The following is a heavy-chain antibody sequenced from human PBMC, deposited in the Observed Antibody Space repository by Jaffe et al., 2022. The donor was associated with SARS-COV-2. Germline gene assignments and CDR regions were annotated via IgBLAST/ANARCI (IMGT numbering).Heavy chain of an antibody. CDR2: IWSDGTDT. Sequence: QVQLVESGGGVVQPGTSLRLSCAASGFTFTTFDMHWVRQAPGKGLEWVAAIWSDGTDTYFTDSVKGRFTISRDNSKNTLFLQMNSLRVDDTAVYFCARVEHQGRGYSSHDKRLLYYYYGMDVWGQGTTVTVSS. J-gene: IGHJ6*02. CDR1: GFTFTTFD. D-gene: IGHD5-12*01. CDR3: ARVEHQGRGYSSHDKRLLYYYYGMDV. V-gene: IGHV3-33*01.